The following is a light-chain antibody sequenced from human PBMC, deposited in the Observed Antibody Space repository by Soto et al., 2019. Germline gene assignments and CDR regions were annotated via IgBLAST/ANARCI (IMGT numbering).Light chain of an antibody. Sequence: VMRQSPATLSVTPGEGATLSCRASQSVGGNLAWYQHKPGQTPRLLIDGASTRAARIPARFSGSGSGTEFTLTSISLQSDDFAVYYAEQSNLLRTFAQGVMVDI. CDR2: GAS. J-gene: IGKJ1*01. CDR1: QSVGGN. V-gene: IGKV3-15*01. CDR3: EQSNLLRT.